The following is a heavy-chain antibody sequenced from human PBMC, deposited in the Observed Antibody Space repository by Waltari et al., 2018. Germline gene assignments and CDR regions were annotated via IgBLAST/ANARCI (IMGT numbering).Heavy chain of an antibody. Sequence: QVQLQESGPGLVKPSETLSLTCTVSGASLPTYYYSLIRPSPGKGLQWIGSMYYTGTAYYNPALKSRVTISLDTAKNQCSLSLTSVTTADTAVYYCARDYPAAHVFDYWGQGTVVAVSS. CDR2: MYYTGTA. J-gene: IGHJ4*02. V-gene: IGHV4-59*01. D-gene: IGHD2-15*01. CDR3: ARDYPAAHVFDY. CDR1: GASLPTYY.